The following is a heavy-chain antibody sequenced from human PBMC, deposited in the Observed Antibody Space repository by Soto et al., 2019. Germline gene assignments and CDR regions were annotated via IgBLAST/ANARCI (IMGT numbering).Heavy chain of an antibody. CDR3: ASQVGSPAENAFDI. CDR2: IYYSGST. Sequence: SETLSLTCTVSGGSISSYYWSLIRQPPGKGLECIGYIYYSGSTNYNPSLKSRVTISVDTSKNQFSLKLSSVTAADTAVYYCASQVGSPAENAFDIWGQGTMVTVSS. D-gene: IGHD1-26*01. V-gene: IGHV4-59*01. J-gene: IGHJ3*02. CDR1: GGSISSYY.